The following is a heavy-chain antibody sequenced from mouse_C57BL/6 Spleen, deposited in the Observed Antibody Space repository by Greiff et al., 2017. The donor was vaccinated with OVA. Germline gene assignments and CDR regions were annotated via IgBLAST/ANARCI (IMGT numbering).Heavy chain of an antibody. V-gene: IGHV1-15*01. J-gene: IGHJ2*01. CDR2: IDPETGGS. CDR3: TRDYSNRYFDD. CDR1: GYTFTDYE. D-gene: IGHD2-5*01. Sequence: QVQLQQSGAELVRPGASVTLSCKASGYTFTDYEMHWVKQTPVHGLEWIGAIDPETGGSAYNQKFKGKAILTADKSSSTAYMELHSLTSEDSAVYYCTRDYSNRYFDDWGQGTTLTVSS.